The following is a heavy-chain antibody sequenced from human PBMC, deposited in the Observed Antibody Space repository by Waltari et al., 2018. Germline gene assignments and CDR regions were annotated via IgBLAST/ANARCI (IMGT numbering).Heavy chain of an antibody. CDR1: GGSISSYY. Sequence: QVQLQESGPGLVKPSETLSLTCTVSGGSISSYYWSWIRQPPGKGLEWIGYIYYSGSTNYNPALKSLVTISVDTSKNQFSLKLSSVTAADTAVYYCARRMNIAVAGTNAFDIWGQGTMVTVSS. D-gene: IGHD6-19*01. V-gene: IGHV4-59*01. CDR2: IYYSGST. CDR3: ARRMNIAVAGTNAFDI. J-gene: IGHJ3*02.